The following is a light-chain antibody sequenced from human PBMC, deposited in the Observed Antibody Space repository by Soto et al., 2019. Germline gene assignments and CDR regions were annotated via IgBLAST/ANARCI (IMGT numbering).Light chain of an antibody. CDR2: DAS. Sequence: DIQMTQSPSTLSASVGDRVTITCRASQSISSWLAWYQQKPGKAPKLLIYDASSLESGVPSRFSGSGSGTEFTLTISSLQPDDFATYYCQQYNSYSPLTFGGGTNVDIK. V-gene: IGKV1-5*01. CDR1: QSISSW. CDR3: QQYNSYSPLT. J-gene: IGKJ4*01.